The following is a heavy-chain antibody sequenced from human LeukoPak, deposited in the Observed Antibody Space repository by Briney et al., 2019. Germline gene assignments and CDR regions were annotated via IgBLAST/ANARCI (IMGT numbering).Heavy chain of an antibody. D-gene: IGHD2/OR15-2a*01. Sequence: GGSLRLSCSASGFTFSSYAMHWVRQAPGKGLEYVSAISSNGGTTYHADSVKGRFTISRDNSKNTLYLQMSSPRVEDTAVYYCAKEYFGLTWGQGTLVTVYS. J-gene: IGHJ5*02. CDR2: ISSNGGTT. CDR3: AKEYFGLT. V-gene: IGHV3-64D*06. CDR1: GFTFSSYA.